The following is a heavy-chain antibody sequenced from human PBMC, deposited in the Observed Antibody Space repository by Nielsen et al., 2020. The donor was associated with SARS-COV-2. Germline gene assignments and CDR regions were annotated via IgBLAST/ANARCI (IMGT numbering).Heavy chain of an antibody. CDR1: GFTFSSYS. CDR2: ISSSSSTI. D-gene: IGHD3-9*01. J-gene: IGHJ6*02. Sequence: GESLKISCAASGFTFSSYSMNWVRQAPGKGLEWVSYISSSSSTIYYADSVKGRFTISRDNAKNSLYLQMNSLRAEDTAVYYCARAPPTDYDILTGDYYYYVMDVWGQGTTVTVSS. CDR3: ARAPPTDYDILTGDYYYYVMDV. V-gene: IGHV3-48*01.